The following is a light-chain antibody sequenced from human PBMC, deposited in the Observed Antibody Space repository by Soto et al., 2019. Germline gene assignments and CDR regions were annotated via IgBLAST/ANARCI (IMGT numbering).Light chain of an antibody. CDR3: QNLDSAAFT. V-gene: IGKV1-27*01. Sequence: DIQMTQSPPSLSGSVGERVTITCRASQGISNYLAWYQQRPGKVPQLLIYAASTLQSGVPSRFSGSGYGTDFTLTISGLLPEDVATYYCQNLDSAAFTFGPGTKVDIK. J-gene: IGKJ3*01. CDR2: AAS. CDR1: QGISNY.